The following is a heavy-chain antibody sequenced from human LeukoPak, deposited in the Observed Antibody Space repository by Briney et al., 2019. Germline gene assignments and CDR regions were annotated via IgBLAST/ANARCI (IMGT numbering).Heavy chain of an antibody. CDR3: TTDLGTYYHGSQRLIPIDY. CDR2: IKSKTDGETT. D-gene: IGHD3-10*01. CDR1: GFTFTNAW. J-gene: IGHJ4*02. V-gene: IGHV3-15*01. Sequence: GGSLRLSCVDPGFTFTNAWMSWVRQAPGKGLEWIGRIKSKTDGETTNYAEPVRGRFTISRDDSKSAVYLQMNSLKIEDTAVYYCTTDLGTYYHGSQRLIPIDYWGQGTLVTVSS.